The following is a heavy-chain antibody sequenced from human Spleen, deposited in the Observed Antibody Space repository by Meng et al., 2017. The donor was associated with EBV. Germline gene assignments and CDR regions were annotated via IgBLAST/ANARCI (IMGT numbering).Heavy chain of an antibody. CDR3: ARDLSVYASGWY. V-gene: IGHV1-3*01. D-gene: IGHD6-19*01. CDR2: INAGNGNT. Sequence: QVQLVQSGAEVKKPGASGKVSCKASGYTFTSYAMHWVRQAPGQRLEWMGWINAGNGNTKYSQKFQGRVTITRDTSASTAYMELSSLRSEDTAVYYCARDLSVYASGWYWGQGTLVTVSS. J-gene: IGHJ4*02. CDR1: GYTFTSYA.